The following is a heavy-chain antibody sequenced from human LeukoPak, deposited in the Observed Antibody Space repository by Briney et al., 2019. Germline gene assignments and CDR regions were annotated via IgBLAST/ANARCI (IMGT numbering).Heavy chain of an antibody. V-gene: IGHV4-34*01. CDR3: ARRQLVLRWFDP. Sequence: GSLRLSCAASGFTVSSNYMSWVRQAPGKGLEWIGEINHSGSTNYNPSLKSRVTISVDTSKNQFSLKLSSVTAADTAVYYCARRQLVLRWFDPWGQGTLVTVYS. CDR1: GFTVSSNY. D-gene: IGHD6-13*01. CDR2: INHSGST. J-gene: IGHJ5*02.